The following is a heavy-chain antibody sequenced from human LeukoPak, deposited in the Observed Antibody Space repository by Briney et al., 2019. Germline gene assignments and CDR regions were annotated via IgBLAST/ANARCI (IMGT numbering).Heavy chain of an antibody. Sequence: SETLSLTCAVYGGSFSGYYWSWIRQPPGKGLEWIGEINHSGSTNYNPSLKSRVTISVDTSKNQFSLKLSSVTAADTAAYYCARALYSSSWTFDYWGQGTLVTVSS. CDR2: INHSGST. V-gene: IGHV4-34*01. D-gene: IGHD6-13*01. CDR1: GGSFSGYY. CDR3: ARALYSSSWTFDY. J-gene: IGHJ4*02.